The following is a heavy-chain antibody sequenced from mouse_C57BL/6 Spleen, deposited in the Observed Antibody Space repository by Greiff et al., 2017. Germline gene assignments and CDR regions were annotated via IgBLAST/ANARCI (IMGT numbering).Heavy chain of an antibody. J-gene: IGHJ4*01. D-gene: IGHD2-1*01. CDR2: ISDGGSYT. V-gene: IGHV5-4*01. CDR3: AREKGNWYYAMDY. Sequence: DVQLQESGGGLVKPGGSLKLSCAASGFTFSSYAMSWVRQTPEKRLEWVATISDGGSYTYYPDNVKGRFTISRDNAKNNLYLQMSHLKSEDTAMYYCAREKGNWYYAMDYWGQGTSVTVSS. CDR1: GFTFSSYA.